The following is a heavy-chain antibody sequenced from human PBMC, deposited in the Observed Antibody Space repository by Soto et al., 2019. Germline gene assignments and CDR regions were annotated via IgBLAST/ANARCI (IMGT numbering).Heavy chain of an antibody. Sequence: KPSETLSLTCTVSGGFISSAGYYWRWIRQHPGKGLEWIGYIYYSGNTYYNPSLKSRVTISVDTSKNQFSLKLSSVTAADTALYYCARDLHVDTTVGSPFDPWGQGTLVTSPQ. CDR1: GGFISSAGYY. V-gene: IGHV4-31*03. J-gene: IGHJ5*02. CDR2: IYYSGNT. CDR3: ARDLHVDTTVGSPFDP. D-gene: IGHD5-18*01.